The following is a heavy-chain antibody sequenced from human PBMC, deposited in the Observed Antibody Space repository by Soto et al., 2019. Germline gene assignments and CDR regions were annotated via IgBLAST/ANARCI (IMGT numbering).Heavy chain of an antibody. J-gene: IGHJ4*02. CDR2: ISSSGTTI. Sequence: GGSLRLSCAASGFTFSDYYMSWIRQAPGKGLEWVSYISSSGTTIFYADSLRGRFTISRDNAKKSLYLQMNSLRGEDTAVYYCAREPSNWNYCFDYWGQGTLVTVSS. D-gene: IGHD1-7*01. CDR1: GFTFSDYY. V-gene: IGHV3-11*01. CDR3: AREPSNWNYCFDY.